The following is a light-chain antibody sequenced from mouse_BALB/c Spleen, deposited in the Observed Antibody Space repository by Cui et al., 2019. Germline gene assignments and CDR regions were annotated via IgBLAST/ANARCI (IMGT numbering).Light chain of an antibody. V-gene: IGKV4-57*01. CDR2: STS. CDR3: QQRSSYPPT. CDR1: SSVSY. Sequence: QIVLTQSPAIMSASPGEKVTITCSASSSVSYMHWFQQKPGTSPKLWIYSTSNLASGVPARFSGSGSGTSYSLTISRMEAEDAATYYCQQRSSYPPTFGAGTKLGLK. J-gene: IGKJ5*01.